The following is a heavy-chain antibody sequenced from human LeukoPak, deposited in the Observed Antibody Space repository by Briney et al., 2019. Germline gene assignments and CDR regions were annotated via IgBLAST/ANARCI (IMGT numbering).Heavy chain of an antibody. V-gene: IGHV4-59*12. CDR2: IYYSGST. CDR3: ARTPGRQWLPHD. CDR1: GGSISSYY. J-gene: IGHJ4*02. Sequence: PSETLSLTCTVSGGSISSYYWSWIRQPPGKGLEWIGSIYYSGSTYYNPSLKSRITISVDTSKNQFSLKLSSVTAADTAVYYCARTPGRQWLPHDWGQGTLVTVSS. D-gene: IGHD6-19*01.